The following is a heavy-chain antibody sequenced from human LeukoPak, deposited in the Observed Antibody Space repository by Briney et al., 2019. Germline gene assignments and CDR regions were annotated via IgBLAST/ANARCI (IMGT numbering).Heavy chain of an antibody. D-gene: IGHD6-19*01. CDR1: GGSMSSYY. Sequence: SETLSLTCTVPGGSMSSYYWSWFRRPPGQGLEWIAYIHHNGRTNYNPSLRSRVTISLDTSENQFSLKVTSLTAADTAVYYCARGYSSGWYEGWFDPWGQGTRVIVSS. V-gene: IGHV4-59*01. CDR3: ARGYSSGWYEGWFDP. J-gene: IGHJ5*02. CDR2: IHHNGRT.